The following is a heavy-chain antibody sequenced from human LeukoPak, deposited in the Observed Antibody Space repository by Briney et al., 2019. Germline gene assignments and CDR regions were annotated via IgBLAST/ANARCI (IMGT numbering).Heavy chain of an antibody. CDR3: AREAVVTATGIGWYGMDV. D-gene: IGHD2-21*02. Sequence: GASVKVSCKASGYTFSGYYMYWVRQAPGQGLEWMGWINPNSGGTKYPQKFQGRVTMTRDTSISTAYMEVSRLRSDDTAVYYCAREAVVTATGIGWYGMDVWGQGTRSASS. V-gene: IGHV1-2*02. CDR2: INPNSGGT. CDR1: GYTFSGYY. J-gene: IGHJ6*02.